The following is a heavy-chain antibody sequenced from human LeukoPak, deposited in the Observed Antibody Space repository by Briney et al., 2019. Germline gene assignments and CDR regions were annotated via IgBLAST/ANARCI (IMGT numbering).Heavy chain of an antibody. Sequence: GGSLRLSCAASGFTVSSNYMSWVRQAPGKGLEWVSVIYSGGSTYYADSVKGRFTISRDNSKNTLYLQMNSLRAEDTAVYYCARAQKGDYYDSSGYNALDYWGQGTLVTVSS. V-gene: IGHV3-53*05. J-gene: IGHJ4*02. CDR2: IYSGGST. CDR3: ARAQKGDYYDSSGYNALDY. CDR1: GFTVSSNY. D-gene: IGHD3-22*01.